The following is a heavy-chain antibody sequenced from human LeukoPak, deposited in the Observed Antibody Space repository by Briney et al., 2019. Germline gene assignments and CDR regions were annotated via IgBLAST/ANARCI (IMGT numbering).Heavy chain of an antibody. Sequence: SETLSLTCIVSGDSISSGSFYWGWIHQPPGQGLEWIGSIDYSGSSYYNPSLQSRVTISVDTSKNQLSLRLKSVTAADTAVYYCARDYKAGWGGEDYWGQGTLVTVSS. CDR3: ARDYKAGWGGEDY. J-gene: IGHJ4*02. CDR1: GDSISSGSFY. CDR2: IDYSGSS. V-gene: IGHV4-39*07. D-gene: IGHD3-10*01.